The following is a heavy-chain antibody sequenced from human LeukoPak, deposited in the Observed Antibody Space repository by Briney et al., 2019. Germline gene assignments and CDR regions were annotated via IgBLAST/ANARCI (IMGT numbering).Heavy chain of an antibody. V-gene: IGHV4-34*01. CDR2: INHSGST. CDR1: GGSFSGYY. D-gene: IGHD4-17*01. J-gene: IGHJ6*02. CDR3: GSLDYGDYGEGYYYYGMDV. Sequence: SETLSLTCAVYGGSFSGYYWSWIRQPPGKGLEWIGEINHSGSTNYNPSLKSRVTISVDTSKNQFSLKLSSVTAADTAVYYCGSLDYGDYGEGYYYYGMDVWGQGTTVTVSS.